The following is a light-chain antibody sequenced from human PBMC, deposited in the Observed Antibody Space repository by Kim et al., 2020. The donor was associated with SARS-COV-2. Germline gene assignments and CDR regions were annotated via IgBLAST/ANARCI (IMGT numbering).Light chain of an antibody. CDR1: QSVLYSSNNKNY. V-gene: IGKV4-1*01. J-gene: IGKJ4*01. Sequence: ATINCKSRQSVLYSSNNKNYLAWYQHKPGQPPKLLIYWASTRESGVPDRFRGSGSGTDFTLTISSLQAEDVAVYYCLQYYSTPLTFGGGTKVDIK. CDR3: LQYYSTPLT. CDR2: WAS.